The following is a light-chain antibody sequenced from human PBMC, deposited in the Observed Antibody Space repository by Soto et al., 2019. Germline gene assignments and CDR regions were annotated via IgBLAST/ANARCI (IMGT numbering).Light chain of an antibody. CDR3: QQRNIWPPVT. V-gene: IGKV3-15*01. CDR2: GAS. J-gene: IGKJ5*01. Sequence: EIVMTQSPATLSVSPGERATLSCRASQSVSSNLAWYQQKPGQAPRLLIYGASTRATGIPARFSGSGSGTEFTLTISSREPEDSAIYYCQQRNIWPPVTFGQGTRLEIK. CDR1: QSVSSN.